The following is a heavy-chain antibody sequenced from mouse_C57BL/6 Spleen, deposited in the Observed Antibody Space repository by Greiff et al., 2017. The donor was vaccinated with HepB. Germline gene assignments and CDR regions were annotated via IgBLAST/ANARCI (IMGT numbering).Heavy chain of an antibody. Sequence: QVQLQQSGAELVRPGTSVKVSCKASGYAFTNYLIEWVKQRPGQGLEWIGVINPGSGGTNYNEKLKGKATLTADKSSSTAYMQLSSLTSEDSAVYFCAGSFAYWGQGTLVTVSA. CDR2: INPGSGGT. CDR3: AGSFAY. V-gene: IGHV1-54*01. J-gene: IGHJ3*01. CDR1: GYAFTNYL.